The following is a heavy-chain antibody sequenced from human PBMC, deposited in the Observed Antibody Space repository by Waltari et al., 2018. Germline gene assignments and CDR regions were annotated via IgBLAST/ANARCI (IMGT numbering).Heavy chain of an antibody. J-gene: IGHJ5*02. CDR2: INPIVGTE. CDR1: GGTFSSYA. V-gene: IGHV1-69*08. CDR3: AGGQSGPNLNGFDP. D-gene: IGHD3-3*01. Sequence: QVQLVQSGAEVKKPGSSVQVSCKASGGTFSSYAISWVRQAPGQGLEWMGIINPIVGTENDAQKIQRIVTITADKSTRTDHMEMSSLRSEDTVVYYCAGGQSGPNLNGFDPWGQGTLVTVSS.